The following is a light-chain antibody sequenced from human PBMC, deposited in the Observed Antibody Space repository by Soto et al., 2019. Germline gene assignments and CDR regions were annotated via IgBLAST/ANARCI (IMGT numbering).Light chain of an antibody. CDR2: SNI. J-gene: IGLJ1*01. CDR3: AGWDDSLNGYV. Sequence: QSVLTQPPSASGTPGQRVTISCSGSSSNIGRNTVNWYQHLPGTAPKLLIYSNIQRPSGVPDRFSGSKSGTSASLAISGLPSEDEADYYCAGWDDSLNGYVFGTGTKLTV. CDR1: SSNIGRNT. V-gene: IGLV1-44*01.